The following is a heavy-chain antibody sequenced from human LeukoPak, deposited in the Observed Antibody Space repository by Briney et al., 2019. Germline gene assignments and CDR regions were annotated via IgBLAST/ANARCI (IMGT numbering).Heavy chain of an antibody. V-gene: IGHV3-21*01. J-gene: IGHJ3*01. CDR1: GFTFGRYT. Sequence: PGGSLRLSCEAPGFTFGRYTMNWVRQAPGKGLEWVSSISPTSIYIYYGDSVRGRFTISRDTAKNALYLEMNSLRAEDTAVFYCARDLLYGAARGSFDLRGQGTMVTVSS. CDR3: ARDLLYGAARGSFDL. D-gene: IGHD3-10*01. CDR2: ISPTSIYI.